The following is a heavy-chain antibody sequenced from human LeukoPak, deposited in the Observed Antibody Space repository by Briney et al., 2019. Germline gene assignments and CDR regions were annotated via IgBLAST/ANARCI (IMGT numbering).Heavy chain of an antibody. Sequence: PSETLSLTCTVSGGSFSSENYFWSWIRQHPVKGLEWIGYISYSGSTYYNPSLKSRVTMSVDTSKNQFSLKLSSVTAADTAVYYCAREGNYYAANGYSVYWGQGTLVTVSS. CDR1: GGSFSSENYF. CDR2: ISYSGST. J-gene: IGHJ4*02. CDR3: AREGNYYAANGYSVY. D-gene: IGHD3-22*01. V-gene: IGHV4-31*03.